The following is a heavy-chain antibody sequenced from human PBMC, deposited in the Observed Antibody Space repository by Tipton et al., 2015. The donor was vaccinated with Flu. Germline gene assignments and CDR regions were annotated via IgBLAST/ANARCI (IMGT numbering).Heavy chain of an antibody. D-gene: IGHD2-2*01. CDR3: ARLSLYCSSTSCYYYFDY. V-gene: IGHV4-59*01. Sequence: TLSLTCTVSGGSISSYYWSWIRQPPGKGLEWIGYIYYSGSTNYNPSLKSRVTISVDTSKNQFSLKLSSVTAADTAVYYCARLSLYCSSTSCYYYFDYWGQGTLVTVSS. J-gene: IGHJ4*02. CDR2: IYYSGST. CDR1: GGSISSYY.